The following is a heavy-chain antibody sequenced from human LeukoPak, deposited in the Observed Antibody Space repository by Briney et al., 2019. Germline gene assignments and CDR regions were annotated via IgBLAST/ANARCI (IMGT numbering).Heavy chain of an antibody. J-gene: IGHJ4*02. V-gene: IGHV5-51*01. CDR2: IYPGDSDT. CDR1: GYSFSNYW. Sequence: GESLKISCKASGYSFSNYWIGWVRQMPGKGLEWMGIIYPGDSDTRYSPSFQGQVTISADKSITTGYLRWSSLKASDTAMYYCARAPTSVSNPYYFDYWGQGALVTVSS. CDR3: ARAPTSVSNPYYFDY. D-gene: IGHD2/OR15-2a*01.